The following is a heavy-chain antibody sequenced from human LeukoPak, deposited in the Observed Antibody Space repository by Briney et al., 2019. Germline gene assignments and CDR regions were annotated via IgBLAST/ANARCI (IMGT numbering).Heavy chain of an antibody. V-gene: IGHV4-4*07. CDR3: ARDCSGGSCNPAAFDI. CDR1: GASIIGYY. J-gene: IGHJ3*02. CDR2: IYSTGSA. D-gene: IGHD2-15*01. Sequence: PSETLSLTCTVSGASIIGYYWSWIRQPAGKGLEWIGRIYSTGSADYCPSFKSRVTMSVDTSKNLLSLKLTSVTAADTAVYYCARDCSGGSCNPAAFDIWGQGTMVTVSS.